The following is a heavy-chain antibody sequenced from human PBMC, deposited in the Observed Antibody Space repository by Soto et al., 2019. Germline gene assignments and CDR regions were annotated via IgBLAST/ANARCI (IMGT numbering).Heavy chain of an antibody. V-gene: IGHV3-48*03. CDR2: IHPGGQTI. J-gene: IGHJ4*02. CDR1: GFTFSSSE. Sequence: GGSLRLSCAASGFTFSSSEMYWVRQAPGKGLEWISYIHPGGQTIFYAESVKGRFTISRDNSRNTLCLQMNSLRAEDTAVYSCVKVYSSGSYFPDYWGQGTLVTVSS. D-gene: IGHD3-22*01. CDR3: VKVYSSGSYFPDY.